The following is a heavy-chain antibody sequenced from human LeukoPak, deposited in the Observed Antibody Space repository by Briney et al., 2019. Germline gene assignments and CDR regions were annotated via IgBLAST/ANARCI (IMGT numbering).Heavy chain of an antibody. Sequence: SETLSLTCTVSGGSISSYYWGWIRQPPGKGLEWIGSIYYSGSTYYNPSLKSRVTISVDTSKNQFSLKLSSVTAADTAVYYCARAVIAARYWFDPWGQGTLVTVSS. D-gene: IGHD6-6*01. CDR3: ARAVIAARYWFDP. V-gene: IGHV4-39*07. CDR2: IYYSGST. J-gene: IGHJ5*02. CDR1: GGSISSYY.